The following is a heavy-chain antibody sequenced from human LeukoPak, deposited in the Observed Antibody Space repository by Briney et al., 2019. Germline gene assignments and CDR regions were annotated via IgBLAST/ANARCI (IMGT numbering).Heavy chain of an antibody. CDR1: GGSISNYY. D-gene: IGHD5-18*01. CDR2: VYYTGRT. Sequence: PSETLSLTCSVSGGSISNYYWSWFRQPPGKRLEWIGFVYYTGRTRYNPSLKSRVTMSVDSSKNQFSLNLSSMSAADTAVYYCARHESMGTFPLDSWGQGTLVTVSS. J-gene: IGHJ4*02. V-gene: IGHV4-59*08. CDR3: ARHESMGTFPLDS.